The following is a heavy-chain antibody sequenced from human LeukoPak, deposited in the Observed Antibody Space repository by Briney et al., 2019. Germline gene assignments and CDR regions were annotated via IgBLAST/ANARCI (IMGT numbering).Heavy chain of an antibody. V-gene: IGHV1-2*06. CDR3: ARADIAVAGGNWYFDL. Sequence: ASVKVSCKASGYTFTGYYMHWVRQAPGQGLEWMGRINPNSGGTNYAQKFQGRVTMTRDTSISTAYMELSRLRSDDTAVYHRARADIAVAGGNWYFDLWGRGTLATVSS. D-gene: IGHD6-19*01. J-gene: IGHJ2*01. CDR1: GYTFTGYY. CDR2: INPNSGGT.